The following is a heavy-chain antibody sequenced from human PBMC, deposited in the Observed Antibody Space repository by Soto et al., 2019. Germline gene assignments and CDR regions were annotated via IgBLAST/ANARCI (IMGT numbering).Heavy chain of an antibody. CDR1: GFTVSSYG. CDR2: IARDGGTK. D-gene: IGHD2-8*02. CDR3: TGEVASGY. J-gene: IGHJ4*02. V-gene: IGHV3-30*03. Sequence: QVQLVESGGGVVQPGRSLRLSCAVSGFTVSSYGMHWVRQAPGKGLEWVAVIARDGGTKFYADSVKGRFTISRDNSRNTLFLGMNGLRGDDMAVSYCTGEVASGYWGQGTLVTVSS.